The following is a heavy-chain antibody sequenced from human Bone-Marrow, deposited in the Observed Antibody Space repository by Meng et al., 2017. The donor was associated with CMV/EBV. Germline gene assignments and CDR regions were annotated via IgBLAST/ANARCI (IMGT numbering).Heavy chain of an antibody. J-gene: IGHJ4*02. CDR1: GGSISSSSYY. CDR2: IYYSGST. D-gene: IGHD3-10*01. CDR3: ARLGKLLGGY. V-gene: IGHV4-39*01. Sequence: SETLSLTCTVSGGSISSSSYYWGWIRQPPGKGLEWIGSIYYSGSTYYNPSLKSRVTISVDTSKNQFSLKLSSVTAADTAVYYCARLGKLLGGYWGQGNLVTVSS.